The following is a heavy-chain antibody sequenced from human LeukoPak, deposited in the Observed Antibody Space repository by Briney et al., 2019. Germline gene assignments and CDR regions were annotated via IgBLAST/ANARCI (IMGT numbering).Heavy chain of an antibody. CDR3: ARGPNSTVRPDFWSGLGYGMDV. CDR1: GFTFSSYW. D-gene: IGHD3-3*01. V-gene: IGHV3-74*01. CDR2: INSDGSST. Sequence: GGSLRLSCAASGFTFSSYWMHWVRQAPGKGLVWVSRINSDGSSTSYADSVKGRFTISRDNAKNTLYLQMNSLRAEDTAVYYCARGPNSTVRPDFWSGLGYGMDVWGQGTTVTVSS. J-gene: IGHJ6*02.